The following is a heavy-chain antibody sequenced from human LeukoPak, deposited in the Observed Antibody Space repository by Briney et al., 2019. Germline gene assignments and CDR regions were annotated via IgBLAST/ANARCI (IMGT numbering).Heavy chain of an antibody. Sequence: HGESLKISCKASGYSFTTYWIAWVRQMPGKGLEWMGMIYPGDSDTRYSPSFQDQITISVDKSISIAYLQWSSLKASDTAMYYCARLLQGVAGTWGYWGQGTLVTV. CDR3: ARLLQGVAGTWGY. CDR1: GYSFTTYW. D-gene: IGHD6-19*01. J-gene: IGHJ4*02. V-gene: IGHV5-51*01. CDR2: IYPGDSDT.